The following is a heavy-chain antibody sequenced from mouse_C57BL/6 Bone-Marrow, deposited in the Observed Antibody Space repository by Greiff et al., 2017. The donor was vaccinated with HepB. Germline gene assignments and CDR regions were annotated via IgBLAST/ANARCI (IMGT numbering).Heavy chain of an antibody. CDR1: GYTFTSYG. V-gene: IGHV1-81*01. J-gene: IGHJ3*01. CDR3: ARRGFAY. Sequence: VHLVESGAELARPGASVKLSCKASGYTFTSYGISWVKQRTGQGLEWIGVIYPRSGNTYYNEKFKGKATLTADKSSSTAYMELRSLTSEDSAVYFCARRGFAYWGQGTLVTVSA. CDR2: IYPRSGNT.